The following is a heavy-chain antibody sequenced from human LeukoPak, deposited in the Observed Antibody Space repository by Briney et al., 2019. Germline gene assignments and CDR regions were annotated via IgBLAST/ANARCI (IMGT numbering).Heavy chain of an antibody. Sequence: EASVKVSCKASGYTFTNYDINWVRQATGQGLEWMGWMNPHSGNTGYAQNFQGRLTMTGQTSISTAYMELSSLRSDDTAVYYCARVPHYASGSYSSRPDYFYYMDVWGKGTTVTISS. CDR2: MNPHSGNT. CDR1: GYTFTNYD. D-gene: IGHD3-10*01. CDR3: ARVPHYASGSYSSRPDYFYYMDV. V-gene: IGHV1-8*01. J-gene: IGHJ6*03.